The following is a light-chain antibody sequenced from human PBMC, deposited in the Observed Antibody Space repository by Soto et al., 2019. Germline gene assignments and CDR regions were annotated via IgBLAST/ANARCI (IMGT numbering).Light chain of an antibody. V-gene: IGKV3-11*01. J-gene: IGKJ5*01. CDR3: LQPALPIT. CDR2: DAS. CDR1: QTISSY. Sequence: EIVLTQSPATLSLSPGERATLSCRASQTISSYLAWCQLKRRPAPRLLIYDASHRATGTAVMVSGSGSESDLPLAISSLELEEFVVYNSLQPALPITFGQGTGLRL.